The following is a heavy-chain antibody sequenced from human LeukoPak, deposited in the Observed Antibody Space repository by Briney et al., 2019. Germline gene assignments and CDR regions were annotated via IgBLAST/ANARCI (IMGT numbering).Heavy chain of an antibody. CDR1: GFTFSSYA. Sequence: PGGSLRLSCAASGFTFSSYAMSWVRQAPGKGLEWVSAISGSGGSTYYADSVKGRFTISRDNSKNTLYLQMNSLRAEDTAVYYCARDPDDYSNIQVNYFDYWGQGTLVTVSS. CDR2: ISGSGGST. V-gene: IGHV3-23*01. D-gene: IGHD4-11*01. J-gene: IGHJ4*02. CDR3: ARDPDDYSNIQVNYFDY.